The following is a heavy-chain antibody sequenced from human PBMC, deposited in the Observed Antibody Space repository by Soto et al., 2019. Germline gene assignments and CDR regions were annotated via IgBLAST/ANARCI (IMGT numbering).Heavy chain of an antibody. Sequence: EASVKVSCKASGGTFSSYAISWVRQAPGQGLEWMGGIIPIFGTANYAQKFQGRVTITADESTSTAYMELSSLRSEDTAVYYCAASTTVTTIDWSDPWGQGTLVTVSS. D-gene: IGHD4-17*01. CDR1: GGTFSSYA. CDR3: AASTTVTTIDWSDP. CDR2: IIPIFGTA. J-gene: IGHJ5*02. V-gene: IGHV1-69*13.